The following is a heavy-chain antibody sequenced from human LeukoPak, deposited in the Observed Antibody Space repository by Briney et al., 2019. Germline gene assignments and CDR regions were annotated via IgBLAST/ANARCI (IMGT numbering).Heavy chain of an antibody. CDR2: INPNSGGT. CDR3: GRGNSAHSVLVYAY. J-gene: IGHJ4*02. V-gene: IGHV1-2*02. D-gene: IGHD3-10*01. Sequence: GASVKVSCKASGYTFTGYYVYWVRQAPGQGLEWMGWINPNSGGTNYAQKFQGRVSMTRDTSISTASMELSMLRSSDKAVYFCGRGNSAHSVLVYAYWGQGTLVTASS. CDR1: GYTFTGYY.